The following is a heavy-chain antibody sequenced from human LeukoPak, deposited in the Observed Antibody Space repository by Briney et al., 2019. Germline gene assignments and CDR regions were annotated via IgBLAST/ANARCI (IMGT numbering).Heavy chain of an antibody. V-gene: IGHV3-48*03. CDR2: IRSSGNTI. CDR1: GLTFSSNE. D-gene: IGHD2/OR15-2a*01. Sequence: GGSLRLSCAACGLTFSSNEMHWVRQTPGKGLEWVSYIRSSGNTIYYADSVKGRFTISRDNAKNSLYLQMNSLRAEDTAVYYCARGFSMAPWGQGTLVTVSS. J-gene: IGHJ5*02. CDR3: ARGFSMAP.